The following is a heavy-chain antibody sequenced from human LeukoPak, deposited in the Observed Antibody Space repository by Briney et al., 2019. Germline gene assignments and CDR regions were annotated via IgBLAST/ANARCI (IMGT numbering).Heavy chain of an antibody. CDR3: ARGWWLVHLDY. CDR1: GFTFSSYG. J-gene: IGHJ4*02. V-gene: IGHV3-33*01. Sequence: PGGSLRLSCAASGFTFSSYGMHWVRQAPGKGLEWVAVIWYDGSNKYYADSVKGRFTISRDNSKNTLYLQMNSLRAEDTAVYYCARGWWLVHLDYWGQGTLVTVSS. CDR2: IWYDGSNK. D-gene: IGHD6-19*01.